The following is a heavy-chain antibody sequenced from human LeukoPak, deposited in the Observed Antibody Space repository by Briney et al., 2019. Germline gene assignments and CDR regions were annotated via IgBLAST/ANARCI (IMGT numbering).Heavy chain of an antibody. CDR3: ARGRLYYYYDSSGYPLPPQENAFDI. D-gene: IGHD3-22*01. J-gene: IGHJ4*02. CDR2: ISGSGGST. CDR1: GFTFSSYA. V-gene: IGHV3-23*01. Sequence: LPGGSLRLSCAASGFTFSSYAMSWVRQAPGKGLEWVSAISGSGGSTYYADSVKGRFTISRDNAKNSLYLQMNSLRVEDTAVYYCARGRLYYYYDSSGYPLPPQENAFDIWGQGTLVTVSS.